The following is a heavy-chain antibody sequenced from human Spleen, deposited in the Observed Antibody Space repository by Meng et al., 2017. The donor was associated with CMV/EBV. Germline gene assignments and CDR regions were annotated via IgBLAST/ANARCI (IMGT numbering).Heavy chain of an antibody. CDR2: IKQDGSKK. CDR3: ATRYSSFDY. CDR1: GLTFDDYA. D-gene: IGHD6-13*01. J-gene: IGHJ4*02. V-gene: IGHV3-7*01. Sequence: GESLKISCAASGLTFDDYAMHWVRQAPGKGLEWVANIKQDGSKKYYVDSVKGRFTISRDNAKNSLDLQMNNLRAEDTAVYYCATRYSSFDYWGPGTLVTVSS.